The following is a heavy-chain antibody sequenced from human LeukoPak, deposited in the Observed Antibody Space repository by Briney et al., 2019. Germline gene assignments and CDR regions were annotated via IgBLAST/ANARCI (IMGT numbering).Heavy chain of an antibody. J-gene: IGHJ5*02. CDR3: AGSRYNYGPNWFDP. D-gene: IGHD5-18*01. CDR2: IYYSGST. Sequence: SQTLSLTCTVSGGSISSSSYYWGWIRQPPGKGLEWIGSIYYSGSTYYNPSLTSQGPISVYTSKNKFSLKLSSVTAADTAVYYYAGSRYNYGPNWFDPWGQGTLVTVSS. CDR1: GGSISSSSYY. V-gene: IGHV4-39*07.